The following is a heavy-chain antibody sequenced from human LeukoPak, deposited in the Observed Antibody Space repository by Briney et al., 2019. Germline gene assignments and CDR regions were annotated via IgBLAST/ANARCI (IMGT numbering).Heavy chain of an antibody. Sequence: ASVKVSCKASGYTFTDYYMHWGRQAPGQGLEWMGWIDPHSGGTKYAQKFQGRVTMTRDTSISTAYMELSSLRSDDTAVYYCAREYYDTSGRKHAFDIWGQGTMVTVS. CDR1: GYTFTDYY. CDR2: IDPHSGGT. CDR3: AREYYDTSGRKHAFDI. V-gene: IGHV1-2*02. J-gene: IGHJ3*02. D-gene: IGHD3-22*01.